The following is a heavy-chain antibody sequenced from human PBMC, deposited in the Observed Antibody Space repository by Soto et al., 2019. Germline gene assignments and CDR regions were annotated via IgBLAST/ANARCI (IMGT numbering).Heavy chain of an antibody. CDR1: GFTADDYA. CDR2: ISSNSDTI. Sequence: EVQLVESGGGLVQPGRSLRLSCVASGFTADDYAMHWVRQAPGKGLEWVSGISSNSDTIDYADSVKGRFTISRDNANNSLFLQMNSLRPEDTALYYCAKDMKWGGMTTIHYFDSWGQGTLVTVSS. V-gene: IGHV3-9*02. D-gene: IGHD2-21*02. J-gene: IGHJ4*02. CDR3: AKDMKWGGMTTIHYFDS.